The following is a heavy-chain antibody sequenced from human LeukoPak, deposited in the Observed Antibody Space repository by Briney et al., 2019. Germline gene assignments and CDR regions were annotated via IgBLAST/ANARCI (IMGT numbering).Heavy chain of an antibody. CDR1: GFTFDDYT. D-gene: IGHD2-15*01. V-gene: IGHV3-9*01. CDR3: AKELVADAFDI. J-gene: IGHJ3*02. CDR2: ISWNSGSI. Sequence: SLILSCAASGFTFDDYTMHWVRQAPGKGLEWVSGISWNSGSIGYAASVKGRFTISRDNAKNSLYLQMNSLRAEDTALYYCAKELVADAFDIWGQGTMVAVSS.